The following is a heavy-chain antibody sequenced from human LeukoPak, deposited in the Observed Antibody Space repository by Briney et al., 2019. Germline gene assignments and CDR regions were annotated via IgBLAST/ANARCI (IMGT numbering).Heavy chain of an antibody. CDR1: GFTFNTFG. Sequence: GGSLRLSCAASGFTFNTFGMHWVRQAPGKGLEWVAFIRYDGSNRNYADSVKGRFTISRDNSRNTLYLQMNSLRAEDTAVYYCAKGGYSYDSSGHNYFDYWGQGTLVTVSS. CDR2: IRYDGSNR. D-gene: IGHD3-22*01. J-gene: IGHJ4*02. V-gene: IGHV3-30*02. CDR3: AKGGYSYDSSGHNYFDY.